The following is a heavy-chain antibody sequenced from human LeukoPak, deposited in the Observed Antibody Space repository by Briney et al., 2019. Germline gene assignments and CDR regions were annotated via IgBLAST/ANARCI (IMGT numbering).Heavy chain of an antibody. Sequence: GGSLRLSCAASGFTFSSYSMNWVRQAPGKGLEWVSSISSSSSYIYYADSVKGRFTISRDNAKNSLYLQMNSLRAEDTAVYYCARDMVRGGGYNWFDPWGQGTLVTVSS. CDR1: GFTFSSYS. CDR3: ARDMVRGGGYNWFDP. D-gene: IGHD3-10*01. CDR2: ISSSSSYI. J-gene: IGHJ5*02. V-gene: IGHV3-21*01.